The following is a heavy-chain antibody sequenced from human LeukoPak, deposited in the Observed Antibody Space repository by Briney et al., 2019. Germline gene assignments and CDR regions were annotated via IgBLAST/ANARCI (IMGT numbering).Heavy chain of an antibody. CDR1: GGSFSGYY. Sequence: PSETLSLTCAVYGGSFSGYYWSWIRQPPGKGLEWIGEINQSGSTNYNPSLKSRVTISVDTSKNQFSLKLSSVTAADTAVYYCARVLLWLGELHFDYWGQGTLVTVSS. V-gene: IGHV4-34*01. D-gene: IGHD3-10*01. J-gene: IGHJ4*02. CDR2: INQSGST. CDR3: ARVLLWLGELHFDY.